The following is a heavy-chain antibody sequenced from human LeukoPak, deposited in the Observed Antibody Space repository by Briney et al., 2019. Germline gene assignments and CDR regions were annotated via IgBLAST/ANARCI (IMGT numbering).Heavy chain of an antibody. D-gene: IGHD1-7*01. J-gene: IGHJ4*02. CDR2: ITSSNTI. CDR1: GFTFSSYS. Sequence: GGSLRLSCADSGFTFSSYSMNWVRQAPGKGLEWISQITSSNTIYYADSVKGRFTISRHNDMNSLFLQMNSLTDEDTAMYYCARFLRNYWYSDYGGQGTLVTVSS. CDR3: ARFLRNYWYSDY. V-gene: IGHV3-48*02.